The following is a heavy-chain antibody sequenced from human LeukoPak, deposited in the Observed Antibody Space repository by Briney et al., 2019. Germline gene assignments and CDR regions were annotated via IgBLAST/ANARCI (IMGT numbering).Heavy chain of an antibody. CDR2: IYPGDSDT. CDR3: ARGRALGSPRGWFDP. J-gene: IGHJ5*02. CDR1: GYSFTSYW. V-gene: IGHV5-51*01. Sequence: GESLKISCKGSGYSFTSYWIGWVRQMPGKGLEWMGIIYPGDSDTRYSPSFQGQVPISADKSISTAYLQWSSLRSEDTAVYYCARGRALGSPRGWFDPWGQGTLVTVSS.